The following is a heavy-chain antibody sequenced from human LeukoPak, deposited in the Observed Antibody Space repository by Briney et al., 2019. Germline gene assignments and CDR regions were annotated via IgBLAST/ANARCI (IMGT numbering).Heavy chain of an antibody. Sequence: SXTXXXXGGSXXSSXYYWGWIRQPPGKGLEWIGSIYDSGSTYYNPSLKSRVTISVDTSRNQFSLKLNSVTAADTVVYYCARHYGPWGQGTLVTVSS. CDR2: IYDSGST. D-gene: IGHD3-10*01. CDR3: ARHYGP. V-gene: IGHV4-39*01. J-gene: IGHJ5*02. CDR1: GGSXXSSXYY.